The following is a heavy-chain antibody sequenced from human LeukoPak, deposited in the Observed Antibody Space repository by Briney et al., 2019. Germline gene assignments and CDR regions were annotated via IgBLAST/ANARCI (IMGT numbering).Heavy chain of an antibody. V-gene: IGHV4-59*01. CDR1: GGSISSYY. D-gene: IGHD3-10*01. CDR2: IDYSGVT. CDR3: ARGVPLLWFGELFYFDY. J-gene: IGHJ4*02. Sequence: SETLSLTCPVSGGSISSYYWSGIGQPPGKGLEWMGGIDYSGVTIYNPSLRSRVTISVDTSKHQCSLKLSSVTAADTAVYYCARGVPLLWFGELFYFDYWGQGTLVTVSS.